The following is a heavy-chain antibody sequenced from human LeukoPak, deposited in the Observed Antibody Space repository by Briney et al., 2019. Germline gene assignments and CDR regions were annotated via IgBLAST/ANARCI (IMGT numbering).Heavy chain of an antibody. Sequence: GGSLRLSCVASGFIFSDHYMDWVRQAPGKGLGWVSGISGRGSNTYYADSVKGRFTISRDNSKNTLYLQMNSLRAEDTAVYYCARDPRQLAFFDYWGQGTLVTVSS. CDR1: GFIFSDHY. CDR2: ISGRGSNT. J-gene: IGHJ4*02. D-gene: IGHD6-13*01. V-gene: IGHV3-23*01. CDR3: ARDPRQLAFFDY.